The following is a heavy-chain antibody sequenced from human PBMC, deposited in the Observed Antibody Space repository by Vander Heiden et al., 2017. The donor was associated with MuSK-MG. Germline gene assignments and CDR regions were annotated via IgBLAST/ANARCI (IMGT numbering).Heavy chain of an antibody. CDR1: GFPFSSYA. D-gene: IGHD6-13*01. J-gene: IGHJ4*02. Sequence: EVQLLESGGGLVQPGGSLRLYCADSGFPFSSYAMSWVRQAPGKGLEWVSAISGSGGSTYYADSVKGRFTISRDNSKNTLYLQMNSLRAEDTAVYYCAKYRIAAAGVDYWGQGTLVTVSS. V-gene: IGHV3-23*01. CDR2: ISGSGGST. CDR3: AKYRIAAAGVDY.